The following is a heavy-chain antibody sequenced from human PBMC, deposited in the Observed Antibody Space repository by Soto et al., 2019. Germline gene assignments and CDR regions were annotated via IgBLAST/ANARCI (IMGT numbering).Heavy chain of an antibody. V-gene: IGHV4-34*01. CDR2: INHSGST. Sequence: SETLSLTCAVYGGSFSGYYWSWIRQPPGKGLEWIGEINHSGSTNYNPSLKSRVTISVDTSKNQFSLKLISVTAADTAVYYCARVAGPWGRYMDVWGKGTTVTVSS. CDR1: GGSFSGYY. CDR3: ARVAGPWGRYMDV. D-gene: IGHD7-27*01. J-gene: IGHJ6*03.